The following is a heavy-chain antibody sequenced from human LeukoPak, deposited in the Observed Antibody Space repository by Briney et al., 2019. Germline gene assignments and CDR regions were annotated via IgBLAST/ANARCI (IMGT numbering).Heavy chain of an antibody. D-gene: IGHD6-19*01. Sequence: WASVKVSCXASGYTFTGYYMHWVRQAHGQGLEWMERINPNSGGTNYAQKFQGRVTMTRDTSISTAYMELSRLRSDDTAVYYCASSPLTVAGPFDYWGQGTLVTVSS. V-gene: IGHV1-2*06. CDR2: INPNSGGT. J-gene: IGHJ4*02. CDR1: GYTFTGYY. CDR3: ASSPLTVAGPFDY.